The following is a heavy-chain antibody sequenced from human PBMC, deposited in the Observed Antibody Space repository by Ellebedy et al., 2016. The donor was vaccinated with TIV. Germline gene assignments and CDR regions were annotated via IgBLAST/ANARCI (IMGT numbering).Heavy chain of an antibody. CDR1: GLTFSRFW. CDR3: AGPAAVGTKAFDY. V-gene: IGHV3-7*01. CDR2: INQDGSAG. Sequence: GGSLRLSCAASGLTFSRFWMIWVRQAPGKGLEWVANINQDGSAGYYADSVKGRFTISRDNAKNSLYLQMKSLRAEDTAVYYCAGPAAVGTKAFDYWGQGTLVTVSS. D-gene: IGHD6-13*01. J-gene: IGHJ4*02.